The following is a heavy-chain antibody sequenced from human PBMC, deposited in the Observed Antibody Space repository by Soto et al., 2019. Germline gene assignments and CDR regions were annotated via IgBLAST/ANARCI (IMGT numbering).Heavy chain of an antibody. Sequence: SETLSLTCAVYGGSFSGYYWSWIRQPPGKGLEWIGEINHSGSTNYNPSLKSRVTISVDTSKNQFSLKLSSVTAADTAVYYCARGGYSYGWSDYWGQGTLVTVSS. CDR3: ARGGYSYGWSDY. V-gene: IGHV4-34*01. CDR1: GGSFSGYY. J-gene: IGHJ4*02. D-gene: IGHD5-18*01. CDR2: INHSGST.